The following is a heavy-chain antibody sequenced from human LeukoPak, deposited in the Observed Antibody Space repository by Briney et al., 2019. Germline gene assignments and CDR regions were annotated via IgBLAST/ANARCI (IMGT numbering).Heavy chain of an antibody. CDR3: ARVRPDYYGSGSDSGY. V-gene: IGHV4-59*06. D-gene: IGHD3-10*01. CDR1: GGSISSYY. CDR2: IYYSGST. Sequence: SETLSLTCTVSGGSISSYYWSWIRQPPGKGLEWIGYIYYSGSTYYNPSLKSRVTISVDTSKNQFSLKLSSVTAADTAVYYCARVRPDYYGSGSDSGYWGQGTLVTVSS. J-gene: IGHJ4*02.